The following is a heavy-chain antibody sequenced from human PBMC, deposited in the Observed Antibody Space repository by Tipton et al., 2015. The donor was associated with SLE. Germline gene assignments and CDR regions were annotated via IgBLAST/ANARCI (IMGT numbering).Heavy chain of an antibody. D-gene: IGHD2-15*01. CDR1: GDSISSHY. Sequence: GLVKPSETLSLTCSVSGDSISSHYWTWIRQPPGKGLEWIGYIFYSGKSSYNPSLKSRVSISIDTSKSQFSLKLSSVTAADTAVYYCARGLRSGGSSSWFDPWGQGTLVTVSS. J-gene: IGHJ5*02. CDR2: IFYSGKS. CDR3: ARGLRSGGSSSWFDP. V-gene: IGHV4-59*11.